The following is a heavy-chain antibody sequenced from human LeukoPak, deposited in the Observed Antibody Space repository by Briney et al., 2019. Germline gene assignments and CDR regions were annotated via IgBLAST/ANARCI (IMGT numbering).Heavy chain of an antibody. CDR1: GGSFSGYY. V-gene: IGHV4-34*01. J-gene: IGHJ4*02. CDR3: AGVATVTTGVDY. D-gene: IGHD4-17*01. Sequence: SETLSLTCAVYGGSFSGYYWSWIRQPPGKGLEWIGEINHSGSTNYNPSLKSRVTISADTSKNQFSLKLSSVTAADTAVYYCAGVATVTTGVDYWGQGTLVTVSS. CDR2: INHSGST.